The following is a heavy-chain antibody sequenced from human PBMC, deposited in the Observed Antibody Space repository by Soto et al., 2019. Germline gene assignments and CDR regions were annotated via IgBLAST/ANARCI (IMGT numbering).Heavy chain of an antibody. CDR3: ARTIAVAGSYYYYGMDV. V-gene: IGHV4-59*08. J-gene: IGHJ6*02. CDR1: GDSISSYY. CDR2: IYYSGST. Sequence: PSETLSLTCTVSGDSISSYYWSWIRQPPGKGLEWIGYIYYSGSTNYNPSLKSRVTISVDTSKNQFSLKLSSVTAADSAVYYCARTIAVAGSYYYYGMDVWGQGTTVTVSS. D-gene: IGHD6-19*01.